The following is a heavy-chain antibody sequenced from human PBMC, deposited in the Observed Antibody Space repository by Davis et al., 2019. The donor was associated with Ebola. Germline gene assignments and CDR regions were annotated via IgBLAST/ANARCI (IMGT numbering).Heavy chain of an antibody. J-gene: IGHJ5*02. CDR3: ARRSIVVVPAAGPPYNWFDP. V-gene: IGHV4-34*01. CDR1: GGSFSGYY. Sequence: MPSETLSLTCAVYGGSFSGYYWSWIRQPPGKGLEWIGEINHSGSTNYNPSLKSRVTTSADTSKNQFSLKLSSVTAADTAVYYCARRSIVVVPAAGPPYNWFDPWGQGTLVTVSS. D-gene: IGHD2-2*01. CDR2: INHSGST.